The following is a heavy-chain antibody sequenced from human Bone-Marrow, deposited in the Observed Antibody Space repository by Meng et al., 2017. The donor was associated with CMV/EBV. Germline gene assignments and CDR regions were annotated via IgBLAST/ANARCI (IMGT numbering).Heavy chain of an antibody. CDR2: IIPNSVAT. J-gene: IGHJ2*01. D-gene: IGHD2-2*02. Sequence: QVQRVLWGGEVSKPGASVKVSCKASGGTFSSSAISWGRQAPGQGLEWMGRIIPNSVATEYAQNFQGRVTMTRDTSISTAYMELSRLRSDDTAVYYCARDSRHCTSASCYSWYFDLWGRGTLVTVSS. V-gene: IGHV1-2*06. CDR3: ARDSRHCTSASCYSWYFDL. CDR1: GGTFSSSA.